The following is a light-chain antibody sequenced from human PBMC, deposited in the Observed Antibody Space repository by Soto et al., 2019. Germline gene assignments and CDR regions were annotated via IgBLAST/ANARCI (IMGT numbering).Light chain of an antibody. CDR3: QQSYSTPRT. V-gene: IGKV1-39*01. CDR2: AAS. Sequence: DIQMTQSPSSLSASVGDSVTIXXRESQSISSYLNWYQQKPGKAPKLXIYAASSLQSGVPSRFSGSGSGTDFTLTISSLQPEDFATYYCQQSYSTPRTFGQGTKVDIK. J-gene: IGKJ1*01. CDR1: QSISSY.